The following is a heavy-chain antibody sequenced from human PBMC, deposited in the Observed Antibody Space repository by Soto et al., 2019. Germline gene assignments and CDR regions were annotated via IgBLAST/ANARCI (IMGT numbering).Heavy chain of an antibody. CDR2: IYPGDSDT. V-gene: IGHV5-51*01. J-gene: IGHJ4*02. CDR1: GYSFTSYW. Sequence: PGESLKISCKGSGYSFTSYWIGWVRQMPGKGLEWMGIIYPGDSDTRYSPSFQGQVTISADKSISTAYLQWSSLKASDTAMYYCARAPFDWLFRNRGTHNYFDYWGQGTLVTVSS. CDR3: ARAPFDWLFRNRGTHNYFDY. D-gene: IGHD3-9*01.